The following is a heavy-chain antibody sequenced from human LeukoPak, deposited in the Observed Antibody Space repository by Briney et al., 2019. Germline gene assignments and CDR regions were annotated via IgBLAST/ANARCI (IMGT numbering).Heavy chain of an antibody. J-gene: IGHJ6*03. CDR2: IYTSGST. CDR1: GGSISSYY. D-gene: IGHD3-16*01. CDR3: AGGGYYYYYYMDV. Sequence: SETLSLTCTVSGGSISSYYWSWIRQPAGKGLEWIGRIYTSGSTNYSPSLKSRVTISVDKSKNQFSLKLSSVTAADTAVYYCAGGGYYYYYYMDVWGKGTTVTVSS. V-gene: IGHV4-4*07.